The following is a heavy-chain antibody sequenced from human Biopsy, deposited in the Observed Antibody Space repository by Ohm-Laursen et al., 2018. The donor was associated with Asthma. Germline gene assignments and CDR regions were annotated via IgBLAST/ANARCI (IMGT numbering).Heavy chain of an antibody. V-gene: IGHV1-69*13. D-gene: IGHD2-2*01. CDR2: INSVFGTT. CDR1: GGTLNTYV. CDR3: ARKAGSCISRTCYSLDF. Sequence: SVKVSCKSLGGTLNTYVIGWVRQAPGQGLEWMGGINSVFGTTTYPQKFQDRVTITADDSTSTFYMELSSLRSEDTAVYYCARKAGSCISRTCYSLDFWGQGTLVTVSS. J-gene: IGHJ4*02.